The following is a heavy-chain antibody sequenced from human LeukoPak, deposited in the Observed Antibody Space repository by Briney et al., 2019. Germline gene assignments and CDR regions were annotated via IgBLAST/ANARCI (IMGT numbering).Heavy chain of an antibody. V-gene: IGHV4-4*07. CDR1: GDSISNYY. Sequence: PSETLSLTCTVSGDSISNYYWSWIRQPAGKGLEWIGRIYSSGSTNYNPSLKSRVTMSADTSKNQFSLKLSSVTAADTAVYYCARETSTRYYYYYGMDVWGQGTTVTVSS. CDR2: IYSSGST. CDR3: ARETSTRYYYYYGMDV. J-gene: IGHJ6*02.